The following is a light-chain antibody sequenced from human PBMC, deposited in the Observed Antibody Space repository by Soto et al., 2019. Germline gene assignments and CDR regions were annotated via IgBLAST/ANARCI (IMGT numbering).Light chain of an antibody. Sequence: QSALTQPRSVSGSPGQSLTISCTGTSSDVGGYNYVSWYQQYPGKVPKLMIYDVTKRPSGVPDRFSGSKSGNTASLTISGLQAEDEADYYCCSHAGSYTYVXGTGTKVTVL. CDR3: CSHAGSYTYV. CDR2: DVT. J-gene: IGLJ1*01. CDR1: SSDVGGYNY. V-gene: IGLV2-11*01.